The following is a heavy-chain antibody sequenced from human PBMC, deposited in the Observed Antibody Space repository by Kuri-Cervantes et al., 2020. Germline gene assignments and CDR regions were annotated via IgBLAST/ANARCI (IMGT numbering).Heavy chain of an antibody. D-gene: IGHD5-12*01. V-gene: IGHV1-69*13. J-gene: IGHJ4*02. CDR2: INPIFDTA. Sequence: SSVNVSCKATVGTFSSYAISWVRQAPGQGLEWVGGINPIFDTANNAQKFQGRVTITADESTSTAYMELSSLRSEDTAVYYCASEYSGYEDSYYFDYWGQGTLVTVSS. CDR1: VGTFSSYA. CDR3: ASEYSGYEDSYYFDY.